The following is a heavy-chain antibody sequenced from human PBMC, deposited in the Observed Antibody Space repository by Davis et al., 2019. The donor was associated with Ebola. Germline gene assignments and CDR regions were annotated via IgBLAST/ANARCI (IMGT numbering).Heavy chain of an antibody. D-gene: IGHD3-10*01. Sequence: SETLSLTCAVSGGSISSSNWWSWVRQPPGKGLEWIGEIYHSGSTNYNPSLKSRVTISVDKSKNQFSLKLSSVTAADTAVYYCARSRITMVRGVISYYCGMDVWGQGTTVTVSS. J-gene: IGHJ6*02. CDR1: GGSISSSNW. CDR3: ARSRITMVRGVISYYCGMDV. V-gene: IGHV4-4*02. CDR2: IYHSGST.